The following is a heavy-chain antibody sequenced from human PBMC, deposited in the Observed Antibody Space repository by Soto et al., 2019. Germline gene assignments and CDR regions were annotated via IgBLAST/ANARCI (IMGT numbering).Heavy chain of an antibody. V-gene: IGHV3-9*01. J-gene: IGHJ4*02. CDR2: ISWNSGSI. Sequence: EVQLVESGGGLVQPGRSLRLSCAASGFTFDDYAMHWVRQAPGKGLEWVSGISWNSGSIGYADSVKGRFTISRDNAKNSLYLEMNSLRAEDTALYYCAKDSRFLEWLLSPSFDYWGQGTLVTVSS. D-gene: IGHD3-3*01. CDR3: AKDSRFLEWLLSPSFDY. CDR1: GFTFDDYA.